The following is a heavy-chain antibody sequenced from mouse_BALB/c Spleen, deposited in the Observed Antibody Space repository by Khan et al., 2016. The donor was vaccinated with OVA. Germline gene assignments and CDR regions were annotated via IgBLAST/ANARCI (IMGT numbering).Heavy chain of an antibody. CDR2: INPDNDGI. CDR1: GYTFTNYV. Sequence: VRLQQSGPDLVKPGASVKMSCKASGYTFTNYVMHWVKQKPGQGLEWIGYINPDNDGIRYNEKFKDKATLTSDKSSSTAYLELSSLTSEDSAVYYCAREASNWDFSVAYWGQGTLVTVSA. CDR3: AREASNWDFSVAY. J-gene: IGHJ3*01. D-gene: IGHD4-1*01. V-gene: IGHV1S136*01.